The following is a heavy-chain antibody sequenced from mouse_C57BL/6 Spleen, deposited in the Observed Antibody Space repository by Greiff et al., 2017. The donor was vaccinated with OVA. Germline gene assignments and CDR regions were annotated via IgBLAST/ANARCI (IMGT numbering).Heavy chain of an antibody. CDR3: AIGSMVSYYYAMDY. CDR2: IHPSDSDT. Sequence: QVQLQQPGAELVKPGASVKVSCKASGYTFTSYWMHWVKQRPGQGLEWIGRIHPSDSDTNYNQKFKGKATLTVDKSSSTAYMQISSLTSVDSAVYYCAIGSMVSYYYAMDYWGQGTSVTVSS. CDR1: GYTFTSYW. J-gene: IGHJ4*01. V-gene: IGHV1-74*01. D-gene: IGHD1-1*02.